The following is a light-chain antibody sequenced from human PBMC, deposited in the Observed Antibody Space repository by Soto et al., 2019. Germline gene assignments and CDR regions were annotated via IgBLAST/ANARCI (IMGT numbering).Light chain of an antibody. CDR1: QSVSTN. CDR2: GAS. CDR3: QQYNNWPPLT. J-gene: IGKJ4*01. V-gene: IGKV3-15*01. Sequence: EIVMTQSPATLSVSPGERVTLSCRASQSVSTNLAWYQQKPGQAPRLLIYGASSRATGIPARFSGSGSGTDFTLTVSSLQSEDFAVYYCQQYNNWPPLTFXGGTKADIK.